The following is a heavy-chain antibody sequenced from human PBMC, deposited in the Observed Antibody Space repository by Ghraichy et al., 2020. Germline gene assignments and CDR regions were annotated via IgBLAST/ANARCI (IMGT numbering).Heavy chain of an antibody. Sequence: GGSLRLSCAASGFTFSSYSMNWVRQAPGKGLEWVSSISSSSSYIYYADSVKGRFTISRDNAKNSLYLQMNSLRAEDTAVYYCAREVRDLAAAGTFDYWGQGTLVTVSS. J-gene: IGHJ4*02. V-gene: IGHV3-21*01. CDR1: GFTFSSYS. CDR3: AREVRDLAAAGTFDY. D-gene: IGHD6-13*01. CDR2: ISSSSSYI.